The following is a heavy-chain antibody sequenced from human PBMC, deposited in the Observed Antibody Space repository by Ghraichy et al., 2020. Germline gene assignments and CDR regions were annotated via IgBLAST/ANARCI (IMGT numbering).Heavy chain of an antibody. Sequence: ASVKVSCKASGYTFTSYGISWVRQAPGQGLEWMGWISAYNGNTNYAQKLQGRVTMTTDTSTSTAYMELRSLRSDDTAVYYCAREPMVQGLGTTFDYWGQGTLVTVSS. D-gene: IGHD3-10*01. CDR3: AREPMVQGLGTTFDY. CDR2: ISAYNGNT. V-gene: IGHV1-18*01. J-gene: IGHJ4*02. CDR1: GYTFTSYG.